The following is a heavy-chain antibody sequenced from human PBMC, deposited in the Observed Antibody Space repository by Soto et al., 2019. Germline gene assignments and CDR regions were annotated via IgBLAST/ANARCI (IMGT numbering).Heavy chain of an antibody. V-gene: IGHV3-23*01. Sequence: EVQLLESGGGLVQPGGSLRLSCAASGFTFSSYAMSWVRQAPGKGLEWVSAISGSGGSTYYADSVKGRFTISRDNSQNTLDLQMNRLRGEDTAVYYCAKDRLELDVWSGYLGFAGYNWFDPWGQGTLVTVSS. J-gene: IGHJ5*02. CDR3: AKDRLELDVWSGYLGFAGYNWFDP. D-gene: IGHD3-3*01. CDR2: ISGSGGST. CDR1: GFTFSSYA.